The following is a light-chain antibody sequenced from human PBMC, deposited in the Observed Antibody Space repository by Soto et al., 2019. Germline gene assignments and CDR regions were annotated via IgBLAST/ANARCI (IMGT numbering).Light chain of an antibody. J-gene: IGKJ5*01. V-gene: IGKV3-11*01. Sequence: EIVLTQSPATLSLSPGERATLSCRASQSVSSYLAWYKQKPGQAPRLLIYDAFNRATGIPARFSGSGSGTEFTLTISSLEPEDFAVYYCQQRSNWPSFGQGTRLEIK. CDR3: QQRSNWPS. CDR2: DAF. CDR1: QSVSSY.